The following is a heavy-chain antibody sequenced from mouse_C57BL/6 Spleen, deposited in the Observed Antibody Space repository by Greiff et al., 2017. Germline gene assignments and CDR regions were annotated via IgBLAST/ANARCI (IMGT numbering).Heavy chain of an antibody. CDR3: AREGELGRVFDY. D-gene: IGHD4-1*01. Sequence: EVQGVESGGDLVKPGGSLKLSCAASGFTFSSYGMSWVRQTPDKRLEWVATISSGGSYTYYPDSVKGRFTISRDNAKNTLYLQMSSLKSEDTAMYYCAREGELGRVFDYWGQGTTLTVSS. CDR1: GFTFSSYG. CDR2: ISSGGSYT. V-gene: IGHV5-6*01. J-gene: IGHJ2*01.